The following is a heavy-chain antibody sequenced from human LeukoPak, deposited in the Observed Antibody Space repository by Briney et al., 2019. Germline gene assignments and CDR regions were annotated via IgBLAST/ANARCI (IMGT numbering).Heavy chain of an antibody. CDR2: ISSSSSYI. Sequence: GGSLRLSCAASGFTFSDYYMSWIRQAPGKGLEWVSSISSSSSYIYYADSVKGRFTISRDNAKNSLYLQMNSLRAEDTAVYYCAGISLLWFGGRGNPWGQGTLVTVSS. CDR3: AGISLLWFGGRGNP. J-gene: IGHJ5*02. D-gene: IGHD3-10*01. CDR1: GFTFSDYY. V-gene: IGHV3-11*06.